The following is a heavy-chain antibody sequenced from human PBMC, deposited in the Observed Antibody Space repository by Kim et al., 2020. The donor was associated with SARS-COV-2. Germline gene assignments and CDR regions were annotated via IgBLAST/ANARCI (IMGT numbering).Heavy chain of an antibody. D-gene: IGHD3-9*01. CDR2: ISSSSSYI. V-gene: IGHV3-21*01. J-gene: IGHJ6*02. Sequence: GGSLRLSCAASGFTFSSYSMNWVRQAPGKGLEWVSSISSSSSYIYYADSVKGRFTISRDNAKNSLYLQMNSLRAEDTAVYYCASEQAILNGYAYYGMDIWGQGTTVTVS. CDR1: GFTFSSYS. CDR3: ASEQAILNGYAYYGMDI.